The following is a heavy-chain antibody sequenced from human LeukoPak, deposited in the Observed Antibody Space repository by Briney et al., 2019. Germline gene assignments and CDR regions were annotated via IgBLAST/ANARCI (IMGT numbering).Heavy chain of an antibody. V-gene: IGHV3-11*04. CDR2: ISSSGSTI. CDR3: ARGDLKYSSSSDYYYYMDV. CDR1: GFTFSDYY. J-gene: IGHJ6*03. D-gene: IGHD6-6*01. Sequence: PGGSLRLSCAASGFTFSDYYMSWIRQAPGKGLEWVSYISSSGSTIYYADSVKGRFTISRDNAKNSLYLQMNSLRAEDTAVYYCARGDLKYSSSSDYYYYMDVWGKGTTVTVSS.